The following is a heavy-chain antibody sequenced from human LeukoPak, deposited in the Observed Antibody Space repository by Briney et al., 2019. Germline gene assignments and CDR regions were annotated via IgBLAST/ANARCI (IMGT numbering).Heavy chain of an antibody. CDR1: GGSISSRSYY. CDR2: IHNSGST. CDR3: VRDWEGFNFDI. V-gene: IGHV4-61*03. J-gene: IGHJ3*02. Sequence: SETLSLTCTVSGGSISSRSYYWSWIRQPPGEGLEWIAYIHNSGSTNYNPSLKSRVTISVDTSKNHFSLKLSSVTAADTAVYYCVRDWEGFNFDIWGQGTMVTVSS. D-gene: IGHD1-26*01.